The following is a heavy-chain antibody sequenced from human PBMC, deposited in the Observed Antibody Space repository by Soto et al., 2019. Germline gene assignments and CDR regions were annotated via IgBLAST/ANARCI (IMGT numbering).Heavy chain of an antibody. CDR3: ARDVIVEVPAAMLHYYYGMDV. D-gene: IGHD2-2*01. Sequence: ASVKVSCKASGYTFTGYYMHWVRQAPGQGLEWMGIINPSGGSTSYAQKFQGRVTMTRDTSTSTVYMELSSLRSEDTAVYYCARDVIVEVPAAMLHYYYGMDVWGQGTTVTVSS. J-gene: IGHJ6*02. V-gene: IGHV1-46*03. CDR1: GYTFTGYY. CDR2: INPSGGST.